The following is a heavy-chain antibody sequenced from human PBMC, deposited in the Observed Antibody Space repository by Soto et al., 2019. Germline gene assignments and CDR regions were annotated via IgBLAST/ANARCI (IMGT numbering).Heavy chain of an antibody. CDR2: INAGNGNT. CDR1: GYTFTSYA. D-gene: IGHD6-19*01. Sequence: ASVKVSCKASGYTFTSYAMHWVRQAPGQRLEWMGWINAGNGNTKYPQKFQGRVTITRDTSASTAYMELSSLRSEDTAVYYCAREGEYSSGWYSYYYGMDVWGQGTTVT. V-gene: IGHV1-3*01. CDR3: AREGEYSSGWYSYYYGMDV. J-gene: IGHJ6*02.